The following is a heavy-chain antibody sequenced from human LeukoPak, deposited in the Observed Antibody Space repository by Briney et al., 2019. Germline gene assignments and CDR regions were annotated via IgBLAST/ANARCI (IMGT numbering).Heavy chain of an antibody. CDR3: ARDDPYGD. V-gene: IGHV3-48*01. CDR2: ISSSSSTI. Sequence: PGGSLRLSCVVSGFTVSIHSMKWVRQAPGKGLEWVSYISSSSSTIYYADSVKGRFTISRDNSKNTLYLQMNSLRVEDTAVYYCARDDPYGDWGQGTLVTVSS. CDR1: GFTVSIHS. D-gene: IGHD4-17*01. J-gene: IGHJ4*02.